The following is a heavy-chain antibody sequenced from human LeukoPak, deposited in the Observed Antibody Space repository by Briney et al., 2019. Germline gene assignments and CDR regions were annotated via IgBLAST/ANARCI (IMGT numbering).Heavy chain of an antibody. CDR1: GFTFSSYS. J-gene: IGHJ6*03. CDR2: ISSSSSTI. Sequence: GGSLRLSCAASGFTFSSYSMNWVRQAPGKGLEWVSYISSSSSTIYYADSVKGRFTISRDNAKNSLYLQMNSLRAEDTAVYYCASNFWSGSPDLYYYYYMDVWGKGTTVTVSS. D-gene: IGHD3-3*01. CDR3: ASNFWSGSPDLYYYYYMDV. V-gene: IGHV3-48*01.